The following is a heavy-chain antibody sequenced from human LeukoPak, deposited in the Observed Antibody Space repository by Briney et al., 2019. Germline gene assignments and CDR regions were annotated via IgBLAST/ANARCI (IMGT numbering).Heavy chain of an antibody. D-gene: IGHD3-22*01. Sequence: PGGSLRLSCVASGFIFSNHYMYWVRQAPGKGLVWISRISSDGSSTTYADSVEGRFTISRDNAKNTLYLQMNSLRAEDTAVYCRARHRSGYYADFWGQGTLVTVSS. CDR1: GFIFSNHY. J-gene: IGHJ4*02. CDR2: ISSDGSST. V-gene: IGHV3-74*01. CDR3: ARHRSGYYADF.